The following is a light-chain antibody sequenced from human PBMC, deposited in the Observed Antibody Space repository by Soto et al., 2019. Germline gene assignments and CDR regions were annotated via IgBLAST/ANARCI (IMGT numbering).Light chain of an antibody. J-gene: IGLJ2*01. CDR3: QSYDSSLSGSV. V-gene: IGLV1-40*01. CDR2: GNN. CDR1: SSNIGAGYD. Sequence: QSVLTQPPSVSGAPGQRVTISCTGSSSNIGAGYDVHWYQQLPGTAPKLLIYGNNNRPSGVPDRFSGSKSGTSVSLAITGLQPEDEADYYYQSYDSSLSGSVFGGGTKLTVL.